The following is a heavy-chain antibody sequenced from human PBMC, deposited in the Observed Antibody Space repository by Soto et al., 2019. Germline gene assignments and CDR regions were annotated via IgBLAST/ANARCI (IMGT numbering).Heavy chain of an antibody. J-gene: IGHJ6*02. CDR3: ARDPGLPRGMDV. D-gene: IGHD3-16*01. V-gene: IGHV3-11*01. Sequence: QVRLVESGGDLVKPGGSLRLSCEGYGFTFKDYYMSWIREAPGKGLEWIAFISSGGRSTYYAHSVRGRFTMSRDDAKNSLFLQMNGLTVEDTALYYCARDPGLPRGMDVWGQGTTVIVSS. CDR2: ISSGGRST. CDR1: GFTFKDYY.